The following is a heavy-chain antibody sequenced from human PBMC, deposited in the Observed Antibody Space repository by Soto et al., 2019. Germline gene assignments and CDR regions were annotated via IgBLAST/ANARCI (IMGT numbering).Heavy chain of an antibody. V-gene: IGHV1-2*02. CDR2: INPNSGGT. CDR1: GYTFTGYY. J-gene: IGHJ6*02. Sequence: ASVKVSCKASGYTFTGYYMHWVRQAPGQGLEWMGWINPNSGGTNYAQKFQARVTMTRDTSISTAYMELSRLRSDDTAVYYCARDIVTMSHYYYYYGMDVWGQGTTVTVSS. D-gene: IGHD3-22*01. CDR3: ARDIVTMSHYYYYYGMDV.